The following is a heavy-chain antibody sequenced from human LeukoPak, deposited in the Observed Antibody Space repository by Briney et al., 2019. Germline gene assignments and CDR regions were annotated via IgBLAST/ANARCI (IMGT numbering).Heavy chain of an antibody. CDR2: ISGSGGST. J-gene: IGHJ3*02. D-gene: IGHD3-22*01. V-gene: IGHV3-23*01. CDR3: AKAYYDSSGYYYDDAFDI. Sequence: PGGSLRLSCAASGFTSSSYAMSWVRQAPGKGLEWVSAISGSGGSTYYADSVKGRFTISRDNSKNTLYLQMNSLRAEDTAVYYCAKAYYDSSGYYYDDAFDIWGQGTMVTVSS. CDR1: GFTSSSYA.